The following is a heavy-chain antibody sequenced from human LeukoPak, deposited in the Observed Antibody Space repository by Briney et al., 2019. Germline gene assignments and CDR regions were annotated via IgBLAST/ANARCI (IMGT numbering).Heavy chain of an antibody. CDR2: FDPEDGET. D-gene: IGHD3-10*01. Sequence: ALVKVSCKVSGYTLTELSMHWVRQAPGKGLEWMGGFDPEDGETIYAQKFQGRVTMTEDTSTDTAYMELSSLRSEDTAVYYCATATYYYGSGSYPPYYFDYWGQGTLVTVSS. CDR1: GYTLTELS. CDR3: ATATYYYGSGSYPPYYFDY. J-gene: IGHJ4*02. V-gene: IGHV1-24*01.